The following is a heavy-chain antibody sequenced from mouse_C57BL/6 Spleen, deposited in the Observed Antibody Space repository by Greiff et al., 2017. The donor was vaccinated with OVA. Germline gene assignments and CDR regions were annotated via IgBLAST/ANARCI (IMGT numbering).Heavy chain of an antibody. CDR1: GYTFTDYY. Sequence: VQLQQSGPELVKPGASVKISCKASGYTFTDYYMNWVKQSHGKSLEWIGDINPNNGGTSYNQKFKGKATLTVDKSSSTAYMELRSLTSEDSAVYYCARVPFTTVVATDYAMDYWGQGTSVTVSS. V-gene: IGHV1-26*01. J-gene: IGHJ4*01. CDR2: INPNNGGT. D-gene: IGHD1-1*01. CDR3: ARVPFTTVVATDYAMDY.